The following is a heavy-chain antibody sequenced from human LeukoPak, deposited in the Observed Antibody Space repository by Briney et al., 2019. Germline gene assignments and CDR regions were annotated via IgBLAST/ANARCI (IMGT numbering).Heavy chain of an antibody. CDR1: GYTFTSYG. D-gene: IGHD3-22*01. Sequence: ASVKVSCKASGYTFTSYGISWVRQAPGQGLEWMGWISAYNGNTNYAQKLQGRVTMTTDTSTSTAYMELRSLRSDDTAVYYCARIPIWSSSVYYYDSSGYYWPVDYWGQGTLVTVSS. CDR2: ISAYNGNT. CDR3: ARIPIWSSSVYYYDSSGYYWPVDY. V-gene: IGHV1-18*01. J-gene: IGHJ4*02.